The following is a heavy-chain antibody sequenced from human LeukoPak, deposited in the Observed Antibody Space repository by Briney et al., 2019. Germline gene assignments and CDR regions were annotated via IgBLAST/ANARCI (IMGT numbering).Heavy chain of an antibody. Sequence: PGRSLRLSCAASGFTFSSYGMHWVRQAPGKGLEWVAVIWYDGSNKYYADSVKGRFTISRDNSKNTLYLQMNSLSAEDTAVYYCARFCPEYYYGSGSYCGGTYGMDVWGQGTTVTVSS. CDR2: IWYDGSNK. D-gene: IGHD3-10*01. CDR3: ARFCPEYYYGSGSYCGGTYGMDV. V-gene: IGHV3-33*01. CDR1: GFTFSSYG. J-gene: IGHJ6*02.